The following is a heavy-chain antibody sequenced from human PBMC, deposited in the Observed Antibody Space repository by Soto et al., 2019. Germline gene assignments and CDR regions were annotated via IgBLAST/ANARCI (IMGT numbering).Heavy chain of an antibody. CDR3: ASGTGAASENTIDY. CDR1: GYTLTSYY. J-gene: IGHJ4*02. Sequence: ASVKVSCKASGYTLTSYYMHWVRQAPGHGLEWMGMINPSDGRTNYAQKFQGRVTMTRDTSTSTVYMEVSSLRSEDTAVYYCASGTGAASENTIDYWGQGTLVTVSS. CDR2: INPSDGRT. V-gene: IGHV1-46*01. D-gene: IGHD1-1*01.